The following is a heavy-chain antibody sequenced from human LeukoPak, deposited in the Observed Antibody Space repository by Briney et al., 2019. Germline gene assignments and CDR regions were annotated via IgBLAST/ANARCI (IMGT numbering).Heavy chain of an antibody. Sequence: ASVKVSCKASGYTFTGYYMHWVRQAPGQGLEWMGWINPNSGGTNYAQKFQGRVTMTRDTSISTAYMELSRLRSDDTAVYYCATFSGIAARREPEPDYWGQGTLVTVSS. D-gene: IGHD6-6*01. CDR2: INPNSGGT. CDR3: ATFSGIAARREPEPDY. CDR1: GYTFTGYY. J-gene: IGHJ4*02. V-gene: IGHV1-2*02.